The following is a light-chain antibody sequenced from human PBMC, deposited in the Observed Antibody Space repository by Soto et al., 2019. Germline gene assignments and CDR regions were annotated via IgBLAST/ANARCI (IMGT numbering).Light chain of an antibody. J-gene: IGKJ2*01. CDR3: QQTYTMPVT. CDR2: ATS. CDR1: QSIASF. Sequence: DVQMTQSPSSLSASVGDRVTITCRASQSIASFLNWYQQRPGTAPKLLIYATSNLESGVPSRFSGRGSAKDFTLSINSLQPEDLATYFCQQTYTMPVTFGQGTRLEMK. V-gene: IGKV1-39*01.